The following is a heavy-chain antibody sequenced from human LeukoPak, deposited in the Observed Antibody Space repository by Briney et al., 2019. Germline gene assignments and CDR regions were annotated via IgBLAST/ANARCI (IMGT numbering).Heavy chain of an antibody. CDR2: ISESGAGT. Sequence: PGGSLRLSCAASGFTFSSYAMSWVRQAPGKGLEWLSAISESGAGTYYAGSVKGRFTISRDNSKNTLSLQMNSLRAEDTAVYYCAKDIAQGYTYGSIEQDYWGQGTLVTVSP. CDR1: GFTFSSYA. J-gene: IGHJ4*02. V-gene: IGHV3-23*01. CDR3: AKDIAQGYTYGSIEQDY. D-gene: IGHD5-18*01.